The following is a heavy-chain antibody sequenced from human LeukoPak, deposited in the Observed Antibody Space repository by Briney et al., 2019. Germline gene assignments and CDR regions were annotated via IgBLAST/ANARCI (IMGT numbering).Heavy chain of an antibody. CDR3: AKGVRYSYGLGRFDY. D-gene: IGHD5-18*01. Sequence: PGGSLRLSCAASGFTFDDYAMHWVRQAPGKGLEWVSGISWNSGSIGYADSVKGRFTISRDNAKNSLYLQMNSLRAEDTALYYCAKGVRYSYGLGRFDYWGQGTLVTVSS. J-gene: IGHJ4*02. V-gene: IGHV3-9*01. CDR2: ISWNSGSI. CDR1: GFTFDDYA.